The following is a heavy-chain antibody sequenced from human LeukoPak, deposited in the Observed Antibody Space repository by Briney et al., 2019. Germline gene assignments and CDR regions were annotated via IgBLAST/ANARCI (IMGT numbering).Heavy chain of an antibody. D-gene: IGHD3-3*01. J-gene: IGHJ4*02. CDR2: IIPIFGTA. CDR1: GGTFSSYA. V-gene: IGHV1-69*13. Sequence: GASVKVSCKASGGTFSSYAISWVRQAPGQGLEWMGGIIPIFGTANYAQKFQGRVTITADESTSTAYMELSSLRSEDTAVYYCARTVLRFLEWLPLYFDYWGQGTLVTVSS. CDR3: ARTVLRFLEWLPLYFDY.